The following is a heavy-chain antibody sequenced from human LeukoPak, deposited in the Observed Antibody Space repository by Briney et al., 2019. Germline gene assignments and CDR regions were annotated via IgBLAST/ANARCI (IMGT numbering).Heavy chain of an antibody. CDR1: GFTFSSHA. Sequence: GGSLRLSCATSGFTFSSHAMNWVRQAPGKGLEWVSYISSSSSTIYYADSVKGRFTISRDNAKNSVYLQMSSLRDEDTAVYYCARGGITMVRGVMIDFDYWGQGTRVTVSS. CDR2: ISSSSSTI. D-gene: IGHD3-10*01. CDR3: ARGGITMVRGVMIDFDY. V-gene: IGHV3-48*02. J-gene: IGHJ4*02.